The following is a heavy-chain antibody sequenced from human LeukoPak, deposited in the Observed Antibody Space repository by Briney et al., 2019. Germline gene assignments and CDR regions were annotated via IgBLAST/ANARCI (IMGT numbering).Heavy chain of an antibody. D-gene: IGHD5-18*01. CDR3: ARGRYNYALEDYFDY. Sequence: SETLSPTCTVSGGSISSYYWSWIRQPPGKGLGWIGYIYYSGRTNYNPSLKSRVTISGDTSKNQFSLKLSSVTAADTAVYYCARGRYNYALEDYFDYWGQGTLVTVSS. CDR2: IYYSGRT. CDR1: GGSISSYY. J-gene: IGHJ4*02. V-gene: IGHV4-59*01.